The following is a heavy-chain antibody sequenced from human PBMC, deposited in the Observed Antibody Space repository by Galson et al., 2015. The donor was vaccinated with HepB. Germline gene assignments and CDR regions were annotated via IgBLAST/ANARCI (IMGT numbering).Heavy chain of an antibody. J-gene: IGHJ6*03. Sequence: SLRLSCAASGFTFDDYAMHWVRQAPGKGLEWVSGISWDSGSKVYADSVKGRFTISRDNAKNSLYLRMNSLRAEDTALYYCAKDSQDYGKCDYYYYMDVWGKGTTVTISS. V-gene: IGHV3-9*01. CDR1: GFTFDDYA. D-gene: IGHD4-17*01. CDR2: ISWDSGSK. CDR3: AKDSQDYGKCDYYYYMDV.